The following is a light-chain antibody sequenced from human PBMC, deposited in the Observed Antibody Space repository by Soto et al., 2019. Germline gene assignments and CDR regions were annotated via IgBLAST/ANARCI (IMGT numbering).Light chain of an antibody. CDR2: DAS. Sequence: EIVLTQSPATLSLSPGERAALSCRASQSVSSYLAWYQQKPDQAPRLLIYDASNRATGIPARCSGSGSGTDFTLTIGSLEPEDFAVDYCQQRSNWPSTFGGGTRVEIK. CDR1: QSVSSY. J-gene: IGKJ4*01. CDR3: QQRSNWPST. V-gene: IGKV3-11*01.